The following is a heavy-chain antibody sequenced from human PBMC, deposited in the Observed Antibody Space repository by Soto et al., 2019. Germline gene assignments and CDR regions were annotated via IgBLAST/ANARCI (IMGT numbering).Heavy chain of an antibody. D-gene: IGHD2-8*01. J-gene: IGHJ4*02. CDR1: GYTFTISW. Sequence: GESLKISCKASGYTFTISWIGWVRQMPGKGLEWMGIIYPGDSDTRYSPSFRGQITISADRSITTAYLQWSGLKASDTGMYYCARLSSCSNGVCYKFDYWGPGTLVTVSS. V-gene: IGHV5-51*01. CDR2: IYPGDSDT. CDR3: ARLSSCSNGVCYKFDY.